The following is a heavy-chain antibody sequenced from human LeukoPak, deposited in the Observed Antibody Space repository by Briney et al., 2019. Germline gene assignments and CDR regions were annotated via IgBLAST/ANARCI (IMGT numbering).Heavy chain of an antibody. CDR1: GFTFSSYT. CDR2: ISGSGGST. CDR3: ARDPAKGDY. V-gene: IGHV3-23*01. Sequence: GGSLRLSCAASGFTFSSYTMSWVRQAPGKGLEWVSTISGSGGSTHYADSVKGRFTISRDNSKNTLYLQMNSLRAEDTAVYYCARDPAKGDYWGQGTLVTVSS. J-gene: IGHJ4*02.